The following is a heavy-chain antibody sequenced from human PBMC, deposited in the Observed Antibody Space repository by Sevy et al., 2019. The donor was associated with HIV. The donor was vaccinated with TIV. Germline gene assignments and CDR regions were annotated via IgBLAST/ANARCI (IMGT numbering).Heavy chain of an antibody. J-gene: IGHJ4*02. V-gene: IGHV3-23*01. Sequence: GGSLRLSCAASGFTFSSYGMHWVRQAPGKGLEWVSAISGSGRITYYADSVKGRFTISRDNSKNTLYLQMNSLRAEDPAVYYCAKEGQGEYYDSSGSFDYWGQGTLVTVSS. D-gene: IGHD3-22*01. CDR2: ISGSGRIT. CDR1: GFTFSSYG. CDR3: AKEGQGEYYDSSGSFDY.